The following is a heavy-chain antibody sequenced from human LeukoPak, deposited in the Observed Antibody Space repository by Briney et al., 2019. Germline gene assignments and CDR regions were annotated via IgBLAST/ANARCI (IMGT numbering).Heavy chain of an antibody. CDR2: ISAYNGNT. CDR3: AGDAFYYYDSSGYNDY. J-gene: IGHJ4*02. D-gene: IGHD3-22*01. CDR1: GYTFTSYG. Sequence: ASVKVSCKASGYTFTSYGISWVRQAPGQGLEWMGWISAYNGNTNYAQKLQGRVTMTTDTSTSTAYMELRSLRSDDTAVYYCAGDAFYYYDSSGYNDYWGQGTLVTVSS. V-gene: IGHV1-18*01.